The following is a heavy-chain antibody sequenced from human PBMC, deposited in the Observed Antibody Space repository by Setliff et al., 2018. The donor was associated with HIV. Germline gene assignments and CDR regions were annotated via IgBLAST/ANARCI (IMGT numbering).Heavy chain of an antibody. CDR2: VFHIGST. CDR3: ARLGIANAPDDY. CDR1: SGSISSNTYY. Sequence: PSETLSLTCSVSSGSISSNTYYWSWIRQPPGRGLEWIASVFHIGSTYHNPSLKSRVSISIDTSKTQVSLKLRSVTAADTAVYYCARLGIANAPDDYWGQGTLVTSPQ. V-gene: IGHV4-39*01. J-gene: IGHJ4*02. D-gene: IGHD2-21*01.